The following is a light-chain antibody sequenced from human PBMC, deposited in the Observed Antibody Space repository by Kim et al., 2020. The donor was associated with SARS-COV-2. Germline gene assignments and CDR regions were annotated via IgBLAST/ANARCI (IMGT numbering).Light chain of an antibody. CDR3: QAWDSSHGV. J-gene: IGLJ1*01. Sequence: SVSPGQTASITCYGDKLGDKYACWYQQKPGQSPVVVIYQDSKRPSGIPERFSGSNSGNTATLTISGTQAMDEADYYCQAWDSSHGVFGTGTKVTVL. V-gene: IGLV3-1*01. CDR2: QDS. CDR1: KLGDKY.